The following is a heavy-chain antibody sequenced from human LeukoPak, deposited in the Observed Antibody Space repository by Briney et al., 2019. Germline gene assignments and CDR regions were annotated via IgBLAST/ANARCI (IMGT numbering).Heavy chain of an antibody. J-gene: IGHJ4*02. D-gene: IGHD3-16*01. Sequence: SETLSLTCTVSGGSISSYYWSWIRQPPGKGLEWIGYIYYSGSTNYNPSLKSRVTISVDTSKNQFSLKLSSVTAADTAVYYCARSRGGLYYFDYWGQGTLVTVSS. V-gene: IGHV4-59*01. CDR2: IYYSGST. CDR1: GGSISSYY. CDR3: ARSRGGLYYFDY.